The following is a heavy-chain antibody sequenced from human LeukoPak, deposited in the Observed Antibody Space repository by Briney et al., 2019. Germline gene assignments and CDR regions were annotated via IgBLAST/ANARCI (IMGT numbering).Heavy chain of an antibody. V-gene: IGHV3-23*01. Sequence: GGSLRLPCAASGFTFSNYGMSWVRQAPGKGLEWVSAISGSGGSTYYADSVKGRFAISRDNSKNTLYLQMKSLRAEDTAVYYCAKDLSSGWYGSYGMDVWGQGTTVTVSS. CDR1: GFTFSNYG. CDR3: AKDLSSGWYGSYGMDV. J-gene: IGHJ6*02. CDR2: ISGSGGST. D-gene: IGHD6-19*01.